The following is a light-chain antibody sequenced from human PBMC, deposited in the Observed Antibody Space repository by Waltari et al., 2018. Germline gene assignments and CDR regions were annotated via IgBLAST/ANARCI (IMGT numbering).Light chain of an antibody. CDR3: QQFNEYPWT. Sequence: AIQLPQSPSFLSASVGDRVTITCRTSQATNRALAWYQQQAGKPPKLLIYDTSTLESGVPSRFSGGGTGAELTLTISSLQPEDVGTYYCQQFNEYPWTFGQGTKVEIK. V-gene: IGKV1D-13*01. CDR2: DTS. J-gene: IGKJ1*01. CDR1: QATNRA.